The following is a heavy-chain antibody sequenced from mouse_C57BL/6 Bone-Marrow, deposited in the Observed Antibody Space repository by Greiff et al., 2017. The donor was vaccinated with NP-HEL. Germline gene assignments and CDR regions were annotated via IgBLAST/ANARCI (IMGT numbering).Heavy chain of an antibody. J-gene: IGHJ1*03. CDR1: GFTFSDYY. V-gene: IGHV5-16*01. CDR3: ARDFYYYGSSYGYFDV. D-gene: IGHD1-1*01. Sequence: EVKLVESEGGLVQPGSSMKLSCTASGFTFSDYYMAWVCQVPEKGLEWVANINYDGSSTYYLDSLKSRFIISRDNAKNILYLQMSSLKSEDTATYYCARDFYYYGSSYGYFDVWGTGTTVTVSS. CDR2: INYDGSST.